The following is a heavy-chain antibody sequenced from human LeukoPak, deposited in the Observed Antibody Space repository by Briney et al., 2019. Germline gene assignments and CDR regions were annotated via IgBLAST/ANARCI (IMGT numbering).Heavy chain of an antibody. CDR3: ARDGASPYYDSSGYYHYFDY. CDR1: GYTFTSSG. Sequence: ASVKVSCKASGYTFTSSGISWVRQAPGQGLEWMGWISAYNGNTNYAQKLQGRVTMTTDTSTSTAYMELRSLRSDDTAVYYCARDGASPYYDSSGYYHYFDYWGQVTLVTVSS. CDR2: ISAYNGNT. D-gene: IGHD3-22*01. J-gene: IGHJ4*02. V-gene: IGHV1-18*01.